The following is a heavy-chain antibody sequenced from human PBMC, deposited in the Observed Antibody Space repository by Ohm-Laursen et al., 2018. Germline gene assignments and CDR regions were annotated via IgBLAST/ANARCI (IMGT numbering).Heavy chain of an antibody. CDR2: IGRSGESP. J-gene: IGHJ4*02. CDR3: TKLSIRHQLDLDY. CDR1: GFTFSSYD. Sequence: SLRLSCTASGFTFSSYDMTWVRQSPGKGLEWVAGIGRSGESPNYEDSVKGRFTISRDNSKSTLYLQMNSLRAEDTALYYCTKLSIRHQLDLDYWGQGTLVTVSS. V-gene: IGHV3-23*01. D-gene: IGHD2-2*02.